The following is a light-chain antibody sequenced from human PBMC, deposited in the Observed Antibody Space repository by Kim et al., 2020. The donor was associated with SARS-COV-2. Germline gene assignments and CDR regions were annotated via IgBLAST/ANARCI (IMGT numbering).Light chain of an antibody. Sequence: QSALTQPRSVSGSPGQSVTISCTGASGDIGAYNFVSWFQQHPGKAPKLIIYDVNKRPSGVPDRFSGSKSGNTASLTISGLQPEDEDDYFCCSYAGSFTYVFGSGTKVTVL. CDR1: SGDIGAYNF. V-gene: IGLV2-11*01. CDR2: DVN. CDR3: CSYAGSFTYV. J-gene: IGLJ1*01.